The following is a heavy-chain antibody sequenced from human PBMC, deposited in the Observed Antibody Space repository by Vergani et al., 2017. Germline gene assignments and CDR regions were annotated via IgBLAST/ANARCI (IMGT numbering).Heavy chain of an antibody. Sequence: QITLKESGPTLVKPTQPLTLTCTFSGFSLNTRGVSVAWIRQPPGKALDCLALIYWNDDQHYSPSLNNRVTITKDTSKNQVVLTMTNMDYVDTGTYYCVYRKTECGTTGCFYPIYYYYYMDVWGKGTTVTVSS. CDR1: GFSLNTRGVS. V-gene: IGHV2-5*04. CDR3: VYRKTECGTTGCFYPIYYYYYMDV. D-gene: IGHD1-7*01. CDR2: IYWNDDQ. J-gene: IGHJ6*03.